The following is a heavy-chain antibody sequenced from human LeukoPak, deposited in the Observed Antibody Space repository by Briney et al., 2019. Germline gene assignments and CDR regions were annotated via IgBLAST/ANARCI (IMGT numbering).Heavy chain of an antibody. D-gene: IGHD6-13*01. CDR1: GGSISSYY. J-gene: IGHJ4*02. Sequence: SEALSLTCTVYGGSISSYYWSWIRQPAGKGLEWIGRIYTSGSTNYNPSLKSRVTMSVDTPKNQFSLKLSSVTAADTAVYYCARGYTAAAGIHPTFDYWGQGTLVTVSS. CDR3: ARGYTAAAGIHPTFDY. V-gene: IGHV4-4*07. CDR2: IYTSGST.